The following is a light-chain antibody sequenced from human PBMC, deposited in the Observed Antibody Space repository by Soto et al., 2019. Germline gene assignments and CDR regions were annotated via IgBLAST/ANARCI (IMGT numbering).Light chain of an antibody. CDR1: NSDIVTYNY. V-gene: IGLV2-14*01. CDR2: EVS. J-gene: IGLJ1*01. CDR3: SSFAGSNNFPIV. Sequence: QSALTQPASVSGSPGQSITISCTGTNSDIVTYNYVSWYQQHPGKAPKLIIYEVSNRPSGVSNRFSGSKSGNTASLTVSGLQAEDEADYYCSSFAGSNNFPIVFGNGSKVTVL.